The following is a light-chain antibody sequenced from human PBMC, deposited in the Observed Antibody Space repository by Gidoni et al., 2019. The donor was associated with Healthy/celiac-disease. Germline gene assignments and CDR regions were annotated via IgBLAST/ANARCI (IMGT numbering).Light chain of an antibody. CDR2: QDN. Sequence: SYEVTQPHSLSVSPGQTASITCSGDKLGDRYACWYQQKPGQPPVLVIYQDNKRPSGIPERFSGSNSGNTATLTISGTQAMDESDYYCQAWDSRTVVLGGGTKLTVL. J-gene: IGLJ2*01. CDR1: KLGDRY. CDR3: QAWDSRTVV. V-gene: IGLV3-1*01.